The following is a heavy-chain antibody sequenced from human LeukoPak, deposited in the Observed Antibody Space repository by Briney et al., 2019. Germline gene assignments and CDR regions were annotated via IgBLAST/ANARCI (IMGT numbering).Heavy chain of an antibody. D-gene: IGHD1-1*01. Sequence: SVKVSCKASGGTFSSYAISWVRQAPGQGLEWMGGIIPIFGTANYAQKFQGRVTITADESTRTAYMELSSLRSEDTAVYYCARDKQLDWAHYYYYYMDVWGKGTTVTVSS. CDR3: ARDKQLDWAHYYYYYMDV. CDR2: IIPIFGTA. V-gene: IGHV1-69*13. J-gene: IGHJ6*03. CDR1: GGTFSSYA.